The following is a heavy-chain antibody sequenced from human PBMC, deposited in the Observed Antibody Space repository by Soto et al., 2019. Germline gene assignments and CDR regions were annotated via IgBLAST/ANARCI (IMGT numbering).Heavy chain of an antibody. D-gene: IGHD1-7*01. Sequence: PGGSLRLSCTASGFNTRFYSMSWVRQTPGKGLEWVAALGRCGGATYYADSVRGRFTISRDASKDTLFLQMSNLRAEDTALYYCSKGEMSTIRNSFDPWGQGTLVTVSS. CDR1: GFNTRFYS. CDR2: LGRCGGAT. J-gene: IGHJ5*02. CDR3: SKGEMSTIRNSFDP. V-gene: IGHV3-23*01.